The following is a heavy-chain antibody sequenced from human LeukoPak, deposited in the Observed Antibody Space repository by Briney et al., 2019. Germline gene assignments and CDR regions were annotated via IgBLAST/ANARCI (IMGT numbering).Heavy chain of an antibody. J-gene: IGHJ4*02. CDR3: ARAGSYQASFDY. D-gene: IGHD1-26*01. CDR2: ISYSAST. Sequence: SKTLSLTCTVSGGSIYISNYFWAWIRQPPGKGLEWIGTISYSASTYYNPSLKSRVTISADTSKTQFSLKLSSVTAADTAVYYCARAGSYQASFDYWGQGTLVTVSS. V-gene: IGHV4-39*07. CDR1: GGSIYISNYF.